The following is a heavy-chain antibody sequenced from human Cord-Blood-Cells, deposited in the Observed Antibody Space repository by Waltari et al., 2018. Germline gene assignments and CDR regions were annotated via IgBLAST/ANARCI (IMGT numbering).Heavy chain of an antibody. V-gene: IGHV1-8*01. CDR1: GYTFTSYE. J-gene: IGHJ4*02. CDR3: ARVKNYYGSGSYYNVYY. D-gene: IGHD3-10*01. Sequence: QVQLVQPGAEVKKPGASVKVSCKASGYTFTSYEINWLRHATGQGLEWMGWMNPNSGNTGYAQKFQGRVTMTRNTSISTAYMELSSLRSEDTAVYYCARVKNYYGSGSYYNVYYWGQGTLVTVSS. CDR2: MNPNSGNT.